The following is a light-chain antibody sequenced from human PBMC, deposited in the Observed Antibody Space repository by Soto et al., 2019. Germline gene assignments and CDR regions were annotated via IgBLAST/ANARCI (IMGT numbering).Light chain of an antibody. J-gene: IGKJ2*01. CDR3: QQYKSPPYT. Sequence: DIQMTQSPSTLSASVGDRVTITCRASQSISTLLAWYQQKPGKAPKLLIYDASSLENGDPARFSGSGSGTEFTLAISSLQSDDFATDYCQQYKSPPYTFGQATRLEIK. V-gene: IGKV1-5*01. CDR1: QSISTL. CDR2: DAS.